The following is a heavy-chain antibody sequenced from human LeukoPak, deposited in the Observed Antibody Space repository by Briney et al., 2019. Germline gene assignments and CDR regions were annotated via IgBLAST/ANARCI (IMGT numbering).Heavy chain of an antibody. CDR2: IIPIFGTA. Sequence: ASVKVSCKASGGTFSSYAISWVRQAPGQGLEWMGGIIPIFGTANYAQKFQGRVTITTDESTSTAYMELSSLRSEDTAVYYCAREGPGDCSSTSCYLFDYWGQGTLVTVSS. J-gene: IGHJ4*02. V-gene: IGHV1-69*05. CDR3: AREGPGDCSSTSCYLFDY. CDR1: GGTFSSYA. D-gene: IGHD2-2*01.